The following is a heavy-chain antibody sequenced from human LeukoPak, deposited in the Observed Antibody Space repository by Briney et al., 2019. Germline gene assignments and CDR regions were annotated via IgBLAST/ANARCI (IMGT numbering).Heavy chain of an antibody. CDR2: ISRSSSTI. Sequence: GGSLRLSCAASGFTFSSYTMNWVRQAPGKGLEWVSHISRSSSTIYYTDSVKGRFTISRDNAKNTLYLQMNSLRAEDTAVYFCARGRRSIAAAGTGWFDPWGQGTLVTVSS. D-gene: IGHD6-13*01. CDR1: GFTFSSYT. CDR3: ARGRRSIAAAGTGWFDP. J-gene: IGHJ5*02. V-gene: IGHV3-48*04.